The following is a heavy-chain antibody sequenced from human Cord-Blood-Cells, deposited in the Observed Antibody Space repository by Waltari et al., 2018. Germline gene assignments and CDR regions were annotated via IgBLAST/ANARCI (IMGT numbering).Heavy chain of an antibody. CDR2: IYHCGST. V-gene: IGHV4-34*01. D-gene: IGHD3-16*02. Sequence: QVQLQQWGAGLFKPPETLSLTCAVYGGSFSGYYWCWIRQPPGRGLEWIGEIYHCGSTRDDTSLRSRVSILWETSRDQCSLRLSAVTAADTAVYYCARVPDYDYVWGSYRYFDYWGQGTLVTVSS. CDR1: GGSFSGYY. J-gene: IGHJ4*02. CDR3: ARVPDYDYVWGSYRYFDY.